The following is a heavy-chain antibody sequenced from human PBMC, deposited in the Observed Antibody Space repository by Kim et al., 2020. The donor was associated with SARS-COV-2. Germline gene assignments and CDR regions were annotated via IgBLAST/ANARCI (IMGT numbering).Heavy chain of an antibody. J-gene: IGHJ4*02. CDR3: ASSDEVAVAGVGY. CDR1: GGSISSGSYY. Sequence: SETLSLTCTVSGGSISSGSYYWSWIRQPAGKGLEWIGRIYTSGSTNYNPSLKSRVTISVDTSKNQFSLKLSSVTAADTAVYYCASSDEVAVAGVGYWGQGTLVTVSS. V-gene: IGHV4-61*02. D-gene: IGHD6-19*01. CDR2: IYTSGST.